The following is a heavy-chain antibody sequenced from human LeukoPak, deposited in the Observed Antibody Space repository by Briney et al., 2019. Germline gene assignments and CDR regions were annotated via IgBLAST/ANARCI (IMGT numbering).Heavy chain of an antibody. Sequence: SQTLSLTCAISGDSVSSNSAAWNWIRQSPSRGLEWLGRTYYRSKWYNDYAVSVKSRTTINPDTSKSQFSLQLNSVTPEDTAVYYCAMAHCTNGVCYSQFDYWGQGTLVTVSS. CDR1: GDSVSSNSAA. D-gene: IGHD2-8*01. V-gene: IGHV6-1*01. CDR2: TYYRSKWYN. CDR3: AMAHCTNGVCYSQFDY. J-gene: IGHJ4*02.